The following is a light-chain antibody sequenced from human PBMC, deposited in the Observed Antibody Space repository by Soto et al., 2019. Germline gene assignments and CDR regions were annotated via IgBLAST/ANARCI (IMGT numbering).Light chain of an antibody. J-gene: IGKJ1*01. CDR3: QQSYNAPWT. V-gene: IGKV1-39*01. Sequence: DIQMTQSPSSLSASVGDRVTITCRASQTISFYLNWYQQKPGKAPKLLISAASSLQSGVPSRFSGSGSGTDFSLTISSLQLEDFATYYCQQSYNAPWTFGQGTKVEIK. CDR2: AAS. CDR1: QTISFY.